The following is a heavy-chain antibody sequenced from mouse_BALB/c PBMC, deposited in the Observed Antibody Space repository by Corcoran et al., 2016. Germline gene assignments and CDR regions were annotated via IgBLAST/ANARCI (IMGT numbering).Heavy chain of an antibody. Sequence: DVQLQASGPGLVKPSQSLSLTCSVTGYSITSGHYWNWIRQFPGNKLEWRGYISYDGSNNYNPSLKNRISITRDTSTNQFFLKLNSVTTEDTATYYCARDDGYAYWGQGTLVTVSA. D-gene: IGHD2-3*01. CDR1: GYSITSGHY. J-gene: IGHJ3*01. CDR3: ARDDGYAY. V-gene: IGHV3-6*02. CDR2: ISYDGSN.